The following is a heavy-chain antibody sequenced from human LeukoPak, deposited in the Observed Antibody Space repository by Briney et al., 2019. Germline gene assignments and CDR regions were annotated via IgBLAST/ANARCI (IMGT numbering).Heavy chain of an antibody. D-gene: IGHD6-19*01. CDR3: ARDYSSGWPGY. J-gene: IGHJ4*02. CDR1: GFTFSDYY. V-gene: IGHV3-7*01. CDR2: IKQDGSQK. Sequence: GGSLRLSCAASGFTFSDYYMSWIRQAPGKGLEWVANIKQDGSQKYYVDSVKGRFTISRDNAKNSLYLQMNSLRAEDTAVYYCARDYSSGWPGYWGQGTLVTVSS.